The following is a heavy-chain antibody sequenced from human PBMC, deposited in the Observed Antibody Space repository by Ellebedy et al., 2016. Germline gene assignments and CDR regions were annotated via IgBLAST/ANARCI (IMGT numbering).Heavy chain of an antibody. CDR1: GGSIRSRNYY. J-gene: IGHJ3*02. Sequence: SETLSLXXTVSGGSIRSRNYYWSWIRQPPGKGLEWIGYSYYSGSTHYNTSLKSRVTISVDTSKNQLSLKLSSVTAADTAVYYCARDPFDDGFVDSFDIWGQGTMVTVSS. CDR2: SYYSGST. V-gene: IGHV4-30-4*01. CDR3: ARDPFDDGFVDSFDI. D-gene: IGHD2-2*03.